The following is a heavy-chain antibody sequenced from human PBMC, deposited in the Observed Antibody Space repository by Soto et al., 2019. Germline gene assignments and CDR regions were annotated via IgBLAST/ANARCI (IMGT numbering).Heavy chain of an antibody. Sequence: QVQLVQSGAEVKKPGASVKVSCKASGYTFTSYGISWVRQAPGQGLEWMGWISAYNGNTNYAQKLQGRVTMTIDTSTNTAYMELRSLRSDDTAVYYCARAKRLSLGGSYLGGFDYWGQGTLVTVSS. V-gene: IGHV1-18*01. CDR2: ISAYNGNT. CDR3: ARAKRLSLGGSYLGGFDY. CDR1: GYTFTSYG. D-gene: IGHD1-26*01. J-gene: IGHJ4*02.